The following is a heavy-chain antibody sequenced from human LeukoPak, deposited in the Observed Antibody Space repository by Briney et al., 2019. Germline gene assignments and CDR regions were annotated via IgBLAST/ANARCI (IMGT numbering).Heavy chain of an antibody. CDR3: TTDPTRYYYDSSGYYPFDY. V-gene: IGHV3-15*01. J-gene: IGHJ4*02. D-gene: IGHD3-22*01. CDR1: GFTFSNAW. CDR2: IKSKTDGSTT. Sequence: GGSLRLSCAASGFTFSNAWMSWVRQAPGKGLEWVGCIKSKTDGSTTDYAAPVKDTFTISRYDSKNPLYLQMNSLKTAHTAVYYCTTDPTRYYYDSSGYYPFDYWGQGALVTVSS.